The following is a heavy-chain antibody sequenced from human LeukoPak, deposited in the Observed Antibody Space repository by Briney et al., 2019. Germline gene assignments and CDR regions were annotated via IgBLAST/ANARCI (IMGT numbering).Heavy chain of an antibody. Sequence: SETLSLTCIVSGGSISTSAYYWSWIRQPPGKGLEWIGYIYYSGSTNYNPSLKSRVTISVDTSKNQFSLKLSSVTAADTAVYYCARVWSANDAFDIWGQGTMVTVSS. D-gene: IGHD3-3*01. CDR1: GGSISTSAYY. V-gene: IGHV4-61*08. CDR3: ARVWSANDAFDI. J-gene: IGHJ3*02. CDR2: IYYSGST.